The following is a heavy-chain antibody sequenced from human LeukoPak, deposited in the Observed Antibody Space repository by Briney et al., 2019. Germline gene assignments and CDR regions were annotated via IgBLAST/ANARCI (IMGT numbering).Heavy chain of an antibody. V-gene: IGHV3-15*01. CDR1: GFTFSNAW. Sequence: GGSLRLPCAASGFTFSNAWMSWVRQAPGKGLEWVGRIKSKTDGGTTDYAAPVKGRFTISRDDSKNTLYLQMNSLKTEDTAVYYCTTGSFAGSNYYYYMDVWGKGTTVTVSS. J-gene: IGHJ6*03. CDR3: TTGSFAGSNYYYYMDV. D-gene: IGHD6-13*01. CDR2: IKSKTDGGTT.